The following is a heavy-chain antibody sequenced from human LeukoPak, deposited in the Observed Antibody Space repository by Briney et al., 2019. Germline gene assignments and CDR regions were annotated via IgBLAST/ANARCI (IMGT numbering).Heavy chain of an antibody. CDR3: ARVYYSSSYDYWYFDL. J-gene: IGHJ2*01. CDR1: GASISGSGYY. V-gene: IGHV4-39*07. D-gene: IGHD6-13*01. CDR2: IYYTGST. Sequence: SETLSLTCAVSGASISGSGYYLGWIRQPPGKGLEWIGNIYYTGSTYYNPSLKSRVTISVDTSKNHFSLKLTSVTAADTAFYYCARVYYSSSYDYWYFDLWGRGTLVTVSS.